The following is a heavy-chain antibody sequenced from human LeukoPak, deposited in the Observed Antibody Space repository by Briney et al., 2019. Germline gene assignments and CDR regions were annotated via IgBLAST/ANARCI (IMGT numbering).Heavy chain of an antibody. J-gene: IGHJ4*02. V-gene: IGHV4-4*07. CDR3: ARVTVAYYFDY. CDR1: GGSIDSYH. CDR2: IYTSGST. Sequence: SETLSLTCTVSGGSIDSYHWSWIRHPAGRGLEWIGRIYTSGSTNYNPSLKSRVTMSVDTSKNQFSLKLSSVTAADTAVYYCARVTVAYYFDYWGQGTLVTVSS.